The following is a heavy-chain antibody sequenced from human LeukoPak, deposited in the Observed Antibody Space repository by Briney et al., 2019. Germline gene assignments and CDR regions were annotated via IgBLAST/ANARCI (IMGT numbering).Heavy chain of an antibody. CDR2: ISYDGSKK. CDR1: GFSFSSYA. J-gene: IGHJ4*02. Sequence: GRSLRLSCAASGFSFSSYAIHWVRQAPGKGLEWVAAISYDGSKKYYADSVKGRFTISRDNSKNTLYLQMDSLRSEDTAVYYCARPQAYYFDYWGQETLVTVSS. V-gene: IGHV3-30*01. CDR3: ARPQAYYFDY.